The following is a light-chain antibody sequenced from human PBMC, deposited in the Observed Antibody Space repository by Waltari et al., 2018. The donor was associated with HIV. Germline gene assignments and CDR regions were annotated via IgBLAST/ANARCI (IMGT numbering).Light chain of an antibody. CDR2: HAS. CDR1: QDITNS. V-gene: IGKV1-33*01. Sequence: IQMTQSPSSVSASVGDRVTITCQATQDITNSLNWYQQKPGKAPKLLIYHASSLETGVPSRFSGGGSGTDFTFTISDLQPEDTATYFCLQHDDFPYTFGQGTKLQIK. CDR3: LQHDDFPYT. J-gene: IGKJ2*01.